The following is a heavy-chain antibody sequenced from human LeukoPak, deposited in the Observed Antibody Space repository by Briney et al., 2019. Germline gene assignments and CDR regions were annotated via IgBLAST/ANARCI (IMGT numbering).Heavy chain of an antibody. V-gene: IGHV4-34*01. J-gene: IGHJ4*02. D-gene: IGHD5-12*01. CDR1: GGSFSGYY. Sequence: SETLSLTCAVYGGSFSGYYWSWIRQPPGKGLEWIGEINHSGSTNYNPSLKSRVTISVDTSKNQFSLKLSSVTAADTAVYYCARKDRWVRTSDYWGQGTLVTVSS. CDR3: ARKDRWVRTSDY. CDR2: INHSGST.